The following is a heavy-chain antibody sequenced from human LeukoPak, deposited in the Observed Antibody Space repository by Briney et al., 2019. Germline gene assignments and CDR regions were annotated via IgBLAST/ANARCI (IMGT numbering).Heavy chain of an antibody. CDR2: IYYSGST. V-gene: IGHV4-61*01. CDR3: ARDRLIADAFDI. CDR1: GGSISSSSYY. D-gene: IGHD3-16*01. J-gene: IGHJ3*02. Sequence: SETLSLTCTVSGGSISSSSYYWSWIRQPRGKGLEWIGYIYYSGSTNYNPSLKSRVTISVDTSKNQFSLKLRSVTAADTAVYYCARDRLIADAFDIWGQGTMVTVSS.